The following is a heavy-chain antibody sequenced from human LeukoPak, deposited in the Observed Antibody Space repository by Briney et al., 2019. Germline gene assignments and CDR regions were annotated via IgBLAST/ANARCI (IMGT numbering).Heavy chain of an antibody. Sequence: PGGSLRLSCAASGFTFSSYSMNWVRQAPGKGLEWVSSISSSSSYIYYADSVKGRFTISRDNAKNSLYLQMNSLRAEGTAVYYCARDWGQLWPLSNWFDPWGQGTLSPSPQ. CDR2: ISSSSSYI. J-gene: IGHJ5*02. V-gene: IGHV3-21*01. D-gene: IGHD5-18*01. CDR1: GFTFSSYS. CDR3: ARDWGQLWPLSNWFDP.